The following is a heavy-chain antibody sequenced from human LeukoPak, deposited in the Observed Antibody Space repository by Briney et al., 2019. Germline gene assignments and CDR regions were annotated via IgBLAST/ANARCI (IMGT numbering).Heavy chain of an antibody. CDR2: ISSSGSTI. CDR3: AKEGLGSALYYFDF. J-gene: IGHJ4*02. V-gene: IGHV3-48*03. Sequence: PGGSLRLSCAASGFTFSSYEMNWVRQAPGKGLEWVSYISSSGSTIYYADSVKGRFTISRDNAKNSLYLQMNSLRAEDTAIYYCAKEGLGSALYYFDFWGQGTLVTVSS. CDR1: GFTFSSYE. D-gene: IGHD6-19*01.